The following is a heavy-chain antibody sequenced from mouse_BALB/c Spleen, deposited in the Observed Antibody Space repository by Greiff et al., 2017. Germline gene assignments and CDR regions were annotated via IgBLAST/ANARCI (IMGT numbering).Heavy chain of an antibody. V-gene: IGHV1-5*01. J-gene: IGHJ4*01. D-gene: IGHD1-1*01. CDR3: TVVATDYAMDY. CDR2: IYPGNSDT. CDR1: GYTFTSYW. Sequence: LQQSGTVLARPGASVKMSCKASGYTFTSYWMHWVKQRPGQGLEWIGAIYPGNSDTSYNQKFKGKAKLTAVTSTSTAYMELSSLTNEDSAVYYCTVVATDYAMDYWGQGTSVTVAS.